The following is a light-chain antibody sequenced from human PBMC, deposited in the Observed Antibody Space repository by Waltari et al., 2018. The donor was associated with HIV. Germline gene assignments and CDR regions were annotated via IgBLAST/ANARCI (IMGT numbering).Light chain of an antibody. Sequence: SYELTQPPSVSVSPGQTARITCSGDALPKKYTYWYQQKSGQAPVLVIYEDSKRPSGIPARFSGSTSWTMATLTITGAPVEDEADYYCYSTDSSGNHVVFGGGTKLTVL. J-gene: IGLJ2*01. CDR2: EDS. CDR1: ALPKKY. CDR3: YSTDSSGNHVV. V-gene: IGLV3-10*01.